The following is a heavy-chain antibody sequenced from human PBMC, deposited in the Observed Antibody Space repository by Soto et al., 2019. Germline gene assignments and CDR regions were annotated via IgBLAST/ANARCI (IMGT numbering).Heavy chain of an antibody. V-gene: IGHV4-4*02. CDR1: GASVSSGGW. CDR3: TTKHGGLNCGCQS. CDR2: IYHSGST. J-gene: IGHJ4*02. D-gene: IGHD2-21*01. Sequence: QVQLQESGPGLVEPSGTLSLTCTVSGASVSSGGWWTWLRQPPGKGLEGIGEIYHSGSTNYNPSLKTRVPMSLDNSKNPFSLRLNYVTAADTALYYCTTKHGGLNCGCQSWGQGTLVTVSS.